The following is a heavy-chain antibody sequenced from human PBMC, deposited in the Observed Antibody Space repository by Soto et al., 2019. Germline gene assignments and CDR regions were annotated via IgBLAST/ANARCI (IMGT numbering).Heavy chain of an antibody. D-gene: IGHD2-15*01. V-gene: IGHV5-51*01. CDR1: GWSFTSYW. CDR2: IYPGDSDT. Sequence: EFHKISNKGFGWSFTSYWIARVRQKPRKGREWMGIIYPGDSDTRYSPSFQGQVTISADKSISTAYLQWSSLKASDTAMYYCARLLVVVAATRYYYYYMDVWGKGTTVTVSS. CDR3: ARLLVVVAATRYYYYYMDV. J-gene: IGHJ6*03.